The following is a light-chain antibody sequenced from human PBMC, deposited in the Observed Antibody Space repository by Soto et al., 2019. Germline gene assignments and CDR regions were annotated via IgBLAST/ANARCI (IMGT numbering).Light chain of an antibody. CDR2: SYS. V-gene: IGLV1-44*01. CDR1: SSNIGSNA. Sequence: QSVLTQPPSASGTPGQRVTISCSGSSSNIGSNAVNWYQQLPGTAPKLLIYSYSHRPSGVPDRFSGSKSGTSASLAISGLQSEDEADYYCAAWDDSLNAVVFGGGTKLTVL. CDR3: AAWDDSLNAVV. J-gene: IGLJ2*01.